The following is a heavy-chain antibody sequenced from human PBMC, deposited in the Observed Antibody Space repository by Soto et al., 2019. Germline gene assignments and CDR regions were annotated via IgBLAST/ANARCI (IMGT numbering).Heavy chain of an antibody. V-gene: IGHV3-23*01. CDR2: ITGGADKT. J-gene: IGHJ5*02. Sequence: EVKLLESGGDLVQPGGSLRLSCVASGFTYSSYAMSWVRQAPGKGLEWVSTITGGADKTHYADSVKGRFTISRDNSRNTVALQMNSLLVVDTAVYHCDKGPLAVAHPSPMCDPLVLATQVTVS. CDR1: GFTYSSYA. CDR3: DKGPLAVAHPSPMCDP. D-gene: IGHD6-19*01.